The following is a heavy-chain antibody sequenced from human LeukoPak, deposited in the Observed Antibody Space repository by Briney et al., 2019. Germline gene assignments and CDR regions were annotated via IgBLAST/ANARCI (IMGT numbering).Heavy chain of an antibody. CDR3: ARERRSGYYKSPSYYFDY. V-gene: IGHV1-18*01. Sequence: ASVKVSCKASGYTFTSYGISWVRQAPGQGLEWMGWISAYNGNTNYAQKLQGRVTMTTDTSTSTAYMELRSLRSEDTAVYYCARERRSGYYKSPSYYFDYWGQGTLVTVSS. CDR2: ISAYNGNT. J-gene: IGHJ4*02. D-gene: IGHD3-22*01. CDR1: GYTFTSYG.